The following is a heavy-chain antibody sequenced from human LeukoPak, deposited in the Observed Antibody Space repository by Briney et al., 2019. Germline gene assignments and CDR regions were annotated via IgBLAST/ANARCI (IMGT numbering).Heavy chain of an antibody. CDR2: IYHSGST. CDR3: ARGDGSGSGSHPAY. D-gene: IGHD3-10*01. J-gene: IGHJ4*02. V-gene: IGHV4-4*02. CDR1: GGSISSGNW. Sequence: SGTLSLTCAVSGGSISSGNWWSWVRQPPGKGLEWIGEIYHSGSTNYNPSLKSRVTISVDKSENHFSLRLSSVTAADTAVYYCARGDGSGSGSHPAYWGQGTLVTVSS.